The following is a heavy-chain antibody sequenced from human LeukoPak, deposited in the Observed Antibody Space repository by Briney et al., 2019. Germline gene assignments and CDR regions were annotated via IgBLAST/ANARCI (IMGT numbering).Heavy chain of an antibody. CDR3: ASQMIGSWDAFDI. D-gene: IGHD3-10*01. CDR2: IYYSGST. V-gene: IGHV4-59*01. CDR1: GGSISSYY. J-gene: IGHJ3*02. Sequence: SETLSLTCTVSGGSISSYYWSWIRQPPGKGLEWIGYIYYSGSTNYNPSLKSRVTISVDTSKNQFSLKLSSVTAADTAVYYCASQMIGSWDAFDIWGQGTRVTVSS.